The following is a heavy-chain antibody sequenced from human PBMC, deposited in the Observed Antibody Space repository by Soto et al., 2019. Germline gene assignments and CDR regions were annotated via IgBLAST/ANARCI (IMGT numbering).Heavy chain of an antibody. Sequence: GESLKISCQGSGYSFSSHWIAWVRQMPGKGLEWMAMIYPGDSETRYSPSFEGQVTISADKSISAAYLQWSSLKASDTAMYYCAKDMRPDGVWDFGHWGQGTLVTVSS. CDR1: GYSFSSHW. CDR2: IYPGDSET. V-gene: IGHV5-51*01. D-gene: IGHD4-17*01. CDR3: AKDMRPDGVWDFGH. J-gene: IGHJ4*02.